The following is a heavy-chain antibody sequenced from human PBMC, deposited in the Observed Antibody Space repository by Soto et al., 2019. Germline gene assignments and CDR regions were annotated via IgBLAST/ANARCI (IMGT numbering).Heavy chain of an antibody. V-gene: IGHV3-21*01. CDR2: ISSSSSYR. CDR1: GFTFSSYS. J-gene: IGHJ4*02. D-gene: IGHD6-6*01. Sequence: EVQLVESGGGLVKPGGSLRLSCAASGFTFSSYSMNWVRQAPGKGLEWVSSISSSSSYRYYADSVKGRFTISRDNAKNSLYLQMTSLRAEDTAVYYCARVGGQLVPGFDYWGQGTLVTVSS. CDR3: ARVGGQLVPGFDY.